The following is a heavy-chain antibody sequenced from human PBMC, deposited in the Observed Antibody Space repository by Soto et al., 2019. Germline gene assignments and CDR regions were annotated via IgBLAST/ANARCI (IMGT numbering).Heavy chain of an antibody. CDR1: GYTFTGYY. CDR3: AREEIAAAGCFDY. J-gene: IGHJ4*02. V-gene: IGHV1-2*02. D-gene: IGHD6-13*01. CDR2: INPNSGGT. Sequence: QVRLVQSGAEVKKPGASVKVSCKASGYTFTGYYMHWVRQAPGQGLEWMGWINPNSGGTNYAQKFKGRATMTRDTSIRTDYMELSRLRSDGTGVYYCAREEIAAAGCFDYWGQGTLVTVSS.